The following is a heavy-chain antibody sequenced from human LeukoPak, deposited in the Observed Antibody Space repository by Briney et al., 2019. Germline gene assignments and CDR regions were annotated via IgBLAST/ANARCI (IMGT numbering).Heavy chain of an antibody. D-gene: IGHD2-15*01. V-gene: IGHV1-69*01. J-gene: IGHJ5*02. Sequence: SVKVSCKASGGTFSSYAISWVRQAPGQGLEWMGGIIPIFGTANYAQKFQGRVTITAGESTSTAYMELSSLRSEDTAVYYCARDRGYCSGGSCYSGGYNWFDPWGQGTLVTVSS. CDR3: ARDRGYCSGGSCYSGGYNWFDP. CDR2: IIPIFGTA. CDR1: GGTFSSYA.